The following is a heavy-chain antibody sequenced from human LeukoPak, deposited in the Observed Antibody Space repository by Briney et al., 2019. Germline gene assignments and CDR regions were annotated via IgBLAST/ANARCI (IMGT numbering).Heavy chain of an antibody. CDR2: ITTSLII. CDR3: LRGTPEAYY. CDR1: GFTFSSYS. Sequence: PGGSLRPSCAASGFTFSSYSMTWVPQAPGKGLEWVSSITTSLIISYADSVKGRFFISRDDSKSTLYLQMTSLTVEDTALYYCLRGTPEAYYWGQGTLVTVSS. V-gene: IGHV3-23*01. D-gene: IGHD1-14*01. J-gene: IGHJ4*02.